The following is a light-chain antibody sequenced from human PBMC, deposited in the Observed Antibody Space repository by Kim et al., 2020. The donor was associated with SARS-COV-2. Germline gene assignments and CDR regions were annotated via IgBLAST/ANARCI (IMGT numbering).Light chain of an antibody. CDR3: SSWDDRLKGL. Sequence: PGQTVNISCSGSYANVGSNYVYWYQQLPGVAPKLLIYRTNQRPSGVPDRFTGSKSGSSASLVISGLRSEDEGEYYCSSWDDRLKGLFGGGTQLTVL. CDR1: YANVGSNY. CDR2: RTN. V-gene: IGLV1-47*01. J-gene: IGLJ3*02.